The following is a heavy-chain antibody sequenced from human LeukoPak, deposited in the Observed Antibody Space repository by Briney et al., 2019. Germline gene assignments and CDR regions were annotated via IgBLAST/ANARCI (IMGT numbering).Heavy chain of an antibody. CDR2: ISGSGGST. V-gene: IGHV3-23*01. Sequence: GGSLRLSCAASGFTFSSYAMSWVRQAPGKGLEWVSVISGSGGSTYYADSVKGRFTISRDNSKNTLYLQMNSVRVEDTAGYYCAKSPVPYCSGGSCYGMDVWGQGTTVTVSS. J-gene: IGHJ6*02. D-gene: IGHD2-15*01. CDR3: AKSPVPYCSGGSCYGMDV. CDR1: GFTFSSYA.